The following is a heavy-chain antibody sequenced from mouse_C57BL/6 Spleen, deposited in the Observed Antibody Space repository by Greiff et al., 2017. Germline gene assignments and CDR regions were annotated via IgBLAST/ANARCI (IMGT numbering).Heavy chain of an antibody. CDR3: ARRMSNPYYYAMDY. D-gene: IGHD2-5*01. Sequence: VQLQQPGAELVMPGASVKLSCKASGYTFTSYWMHWVKQRPGQGLEWIGEIDPSDSYTNYNQKFKGKSTLTVDKSSSTAYMQLSSLTSEDSAVYYCARRMSNPYYYAMDYWGQGTSVTVSS. CDR1: GYTFTSYW. J-gene: IGHJ4*01. CDR2: IDPSDSYT. V-gene: IGHV1-69*01.